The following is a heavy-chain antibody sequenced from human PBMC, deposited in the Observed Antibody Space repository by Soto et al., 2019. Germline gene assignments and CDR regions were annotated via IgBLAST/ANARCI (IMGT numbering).Heavy chain of an antibody. CDR1: GGSFSGYY. J-gene: IGHJ6*03. CDR2: IKHSGVS. Sequence: QVQLQQWGAGLLKPSETLSLTCAVYGGSFSGYYWTWIRQPPGKGLEWIGEIKHSGVSNYNPSTTYSTSLNRRVSISMDTSKNQFSLKVGSVTAADTAVYFCVRASGYSSGWGNYYYYMDVWGKGTTVTVSS. V-gene: IGHV4-34*01. D-gene: IGHD6-19*01. CDR3: VRASGYSSGWGNYYYYMDV.